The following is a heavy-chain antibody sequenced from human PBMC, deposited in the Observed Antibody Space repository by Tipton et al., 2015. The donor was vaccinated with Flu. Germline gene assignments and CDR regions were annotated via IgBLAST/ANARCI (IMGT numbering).Heavy chain of an antibody. CDR2: VFYTGST. V-gene: IGHV4-59*01. Sequence: LRLFCSVSGGSISSYYWSWIRQPPGKGLEWIGYVFYTGSTDYNPSLKSRVTISVDTSKNQFSLELISVTAADTAVYYCARIQGGYYGSESYDTWGQGMLVTISS. CDR1: GGSISSYY. J-gene: IGHJ5*02. CDR3: ARIQGGYYGSESYDT. D-gene: IGHD3-10*01.